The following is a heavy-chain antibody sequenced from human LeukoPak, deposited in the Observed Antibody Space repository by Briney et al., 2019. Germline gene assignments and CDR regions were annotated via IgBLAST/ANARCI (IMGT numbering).Heavy chain of an antibody. Sequence: GGSLRLSCAASGFTFSSYAMHWVRQAPGKGLEWVAVISYGGSNKYYADSVKGRFTISRDNSKNTLYLQMNSLRAEDTAVYYCARDDITMIVVVITGAFDIWGQGTMVTVSS. V-gene: IGHV3-30-3*01. J-gene: IGHJ3*02. CDR1: GFTFSSYA. CDR3: ARDDITMIVVVITGAFDI. CDR2: ISYGGSNK. D-gene: IGHD3-22*01.